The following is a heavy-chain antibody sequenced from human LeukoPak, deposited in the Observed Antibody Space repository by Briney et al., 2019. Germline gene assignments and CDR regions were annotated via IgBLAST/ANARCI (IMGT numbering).Heavy chain of an antibody. CDR3: ARSYSYGYDY. J-gene: IGHJ4*02. CDR1: GFTFSNYS. Sequence: GGSLRLSCAASGFTFSNYSMNWVRQAPGKGLEWVSSISSDSSYIYYADSVKGRFTISRDNAKNSLFLQMNSLRAEDTAVYYCARSYSYGYDYWGQGTLVTVSS. V-gene: IGHV3-21*01. CDR2: ISSDSSYI. D-gene: IGHD5-18*01.